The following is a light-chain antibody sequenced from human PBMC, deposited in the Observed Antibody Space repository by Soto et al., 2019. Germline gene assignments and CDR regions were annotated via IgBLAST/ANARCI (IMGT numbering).Light chain of an antibody. V-gene: IGKV3-20*01. CDR2: GAS. Sequence: EIVLTQSPGTLSLSPGERATLSCRASQSVSSNYITWYQQKPGQAPRRLIFGASSRATGIPDRFSGSGSGTDFTLTISRLEPEDFAVYYCHQYDDGPYTFGQGTKVDIK. CDR1: QSVSSNY. CDR3: HQYDDGPYT. J-gene: IGKJ2*01.